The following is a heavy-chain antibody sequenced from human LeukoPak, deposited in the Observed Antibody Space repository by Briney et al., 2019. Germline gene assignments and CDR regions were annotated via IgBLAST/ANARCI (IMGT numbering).Heavy chain of an antibody. CDR2: IYYSGST. Sequence: PSETLSLTCTVSGGSISSSSYYWGWIRQPPGEGLEWIGSIYYSGSTYYNPSLKSRVTISVDTSKNQFSLKLSSVTAADTAVYYCARGLRWYLFDYWGQGTPVTVSS. CDR3: ARGLRWYLFDY. CDR1: GGSISSSSYY. D-gene: IGHD4-23*01. V-gene: IGHV4-39*01. J-gene: IGHJ4*02.